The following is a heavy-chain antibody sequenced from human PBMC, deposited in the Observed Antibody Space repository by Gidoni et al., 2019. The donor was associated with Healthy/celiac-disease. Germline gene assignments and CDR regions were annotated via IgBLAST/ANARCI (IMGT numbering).Heavy chain of an antibody. CDR1: GFPFDDYA. CDR2: ISWNSGSI. J-gene: IGHJ1*01. Sequence: EVQLVEYGGGLVQPGRSLRLSCAASGFPFDDYAMHWVRQAPGKGLEWVSGISWNSGSIGYADSVKGRFTISRDNAKNSLYLQMNSLRAEDTALYYCAKDLYYYDSSGLQDWGQGTLVTVSS. V-gene: IGHV3-9*01. CDR3: AKDLYYYDSSGLQD. D-gene: IGHD3-22*01.